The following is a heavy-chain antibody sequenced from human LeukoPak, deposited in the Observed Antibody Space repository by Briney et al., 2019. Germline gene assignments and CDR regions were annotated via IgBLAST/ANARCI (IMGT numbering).Heavy chain of an antibody. CDR2: IFHCGST. CDR1: GYSISSGHY. J-gene: IGHJ6*03. V-gene: IGHV4-38-2*01. CDR3: ARHDTDTLGSYYYMDV. Sequence: PSETLSLTCAVSGYSISSGHYWGLIRQPPGKGLGGIGSIFHCGSTYYNPSLKSRVTISVDTSKNQFSLKLSSVTAADTAVYYCARHDTDTLGSYYYMDVWGKGTTVTVSS. D-gene: IGHD3-9*01.